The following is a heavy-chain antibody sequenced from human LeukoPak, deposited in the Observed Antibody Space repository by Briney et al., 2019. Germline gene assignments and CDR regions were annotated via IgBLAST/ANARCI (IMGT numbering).Heavy chain of an antibody. D-gene: IGHD3-22*01. CDR3: ASHSMITRFDI. CDR2: ADYSGGT. V-gene: IGHV4-39*07. Sequence: PSETLSLTCTVSGDSFTSVTDYWAWIRQPPGKGLEWIATADYSGGTYYNPSLESRVAISADMSKNQISLQLTSVTGADTAVYYCASHSMITRFDIWGQGTMVTVSS. CDR1: GDSFTSVTDY. J-gene: IGHJ3*02.